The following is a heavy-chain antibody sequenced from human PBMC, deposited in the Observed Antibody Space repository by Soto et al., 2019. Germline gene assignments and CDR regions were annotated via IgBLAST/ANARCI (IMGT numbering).Heavy chain of an antibody. D-gene: IGHD3-10*01. CDR1: GFTFSSYG. CDR3: ARERITMVRGVIISEGHFDY. V-gene: IGHV3-33*01. J-gene: IGHJ4*02. Sequence: PGGSLRLSCAASGFTFSSYGMHWVRQAPGKGLEWVAVIWYDGSNKYYADSVKGRFTISRDNSKNTLYLQMNSLRAEDTAVYYCARERITMVRGVIISEGHFDYWGQGTLVTVSS. CDR2: IWYDGSNK.